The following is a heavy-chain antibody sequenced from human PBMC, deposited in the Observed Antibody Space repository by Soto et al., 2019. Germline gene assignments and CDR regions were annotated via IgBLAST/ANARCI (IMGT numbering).Heavy chain of an antibody. CDR1: GYDFERTW. CDR3: ARLVGAYDSYFDH. V-gene: IGHV5-51*01. Sequence: PGESLKISCNASGYDFERTWIGGVRQLPGKGLDWLGIIYPGDSETRYSPSFRGQVTFSVDMSISTAYLQWSSLKTSEIAIYYCARLVGAYDSYFDHWGQGTRVTVSS. J-gene: IGHJ4*02. CDR2: IYPGDSET. D-gene: IGHD5-12*01.